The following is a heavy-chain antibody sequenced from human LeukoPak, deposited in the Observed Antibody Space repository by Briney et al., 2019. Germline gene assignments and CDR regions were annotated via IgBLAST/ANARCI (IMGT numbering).Heavy chain of an antibody. CDR3: AREEPEQQLARGAEYFQH. V-gene: IGHV4-39*07. J-gene: IGHJ1*01. CDR1: GGSISSSSYY. CDR2: IYYSGST. Sequence: SETLSLTCTVSGGSISSSSYYWGWIRQPPGKGLEWIGSIYYSGSTYYNPSLKSRVTISVDTSKNQFSLKLSSVTAADTAVYYCAREEPEQQLARGAEYFQHWGQGTLVTVSS. D-gene: IGHD6-13*01.